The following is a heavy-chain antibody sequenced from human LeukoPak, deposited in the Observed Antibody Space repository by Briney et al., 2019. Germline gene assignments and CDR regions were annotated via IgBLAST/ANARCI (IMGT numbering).Heavy chain of an antibody. CDR2: ITNTGST. Sequence: PSETLSLTCTVSGGSISNIAYYWLWIRQPPGKGLEWIGTITNTGSTYSNPSLKSRVTISIDTSKTQISLKLTSVTAADTAVFYCARKTPGTSMDVWGQGTPVTVSS. CDR1: GGSISNIAYY. CDR3: ARKTPGTSMDV. V-gene: IGHV4-39*01. J-gene: IGHJ6*02. D-gene: IGHD3-10*01.